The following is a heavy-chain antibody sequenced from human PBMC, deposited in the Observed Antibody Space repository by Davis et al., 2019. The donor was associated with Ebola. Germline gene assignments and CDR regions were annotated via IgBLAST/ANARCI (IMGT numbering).Heavy chain of an antibody. CDR3: ASQSENSNFDAFDI. CDR1: GFTFSNYA. Sequence: PGGSLRLSCATSGFTFSNYAMNWVRQAPGKGLQWISHIGGGGAISYADPVQGRFTISRDNAKNSLYLQMNSLRAEDTAVYYCASQSENSNFDAFDIWGQGTMVTVSS. V-gene: IGHV3-48*03. J-gene: IGHJ3*02. CDR2: IGGGGAI. D-gene: IGHD4-11*01.